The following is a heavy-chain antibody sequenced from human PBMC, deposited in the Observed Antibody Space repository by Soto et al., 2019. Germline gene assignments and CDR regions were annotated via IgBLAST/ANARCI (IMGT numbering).Heavy chain of an antibody. CDR3: ARDQYRHGSGTYYVTGWDH. D-gene: IGHD3-10*01. J-gene: IGHJ4*02. V-gene: IGHV1-69*01. CDR1: GVTFTTHE. CDR2: ITPIFGTT. Sequence: QVQLVQSGAEVRKTGSSVKVSCRAYGVTFTTHEFSWVRQAPGQGPEWMGGITPIFGTTKYAPKFQSRVTITADESTSTVYMELRSLRSDDTAVYYWARDQYRHGSGTYYVTGWDHWGQGTLVTVSS.